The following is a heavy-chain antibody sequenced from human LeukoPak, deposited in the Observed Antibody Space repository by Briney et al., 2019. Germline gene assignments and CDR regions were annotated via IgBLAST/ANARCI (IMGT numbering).Heavy chain of an antibody. CDR3: TYLRTPYYNDKWLDP. Sequence: GGSLRLTCAVSGFTITPWSMNWVRQAPGKGLEWLSYISSGSSPIYYADSVKGRFTISRDDAKNLVYLQMNSLRAEDTAVYYCTYLRTPYYNDKWLDPWGQGALVTVSS. CDR1: GFTITPWS. D-gene: IGHD3/OR15-3a*01. CDR2: ISSGSSPI. J-gene: IGHJ5*02. V-gene: IGHV3-48*04.